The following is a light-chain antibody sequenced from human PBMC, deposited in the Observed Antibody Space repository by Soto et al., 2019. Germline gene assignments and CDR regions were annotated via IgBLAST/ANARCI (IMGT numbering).Light chain of an antibody. V-gene: IGKV1-5*03. CDR2: KAS. CDR1: QRISSW. CDR3: QQYNSYPWT. Sequence: DIQLTKYPSTLSASVGDRVTNTCRASQRISSWLAWYQQKPGKAPKLLIYKASSLESGVPSRFSGSGSGTEFTLTISSLQPDDFATYYCQQYNSYPWTFGQGTKVDI. J-gene: IGKJ1*01.